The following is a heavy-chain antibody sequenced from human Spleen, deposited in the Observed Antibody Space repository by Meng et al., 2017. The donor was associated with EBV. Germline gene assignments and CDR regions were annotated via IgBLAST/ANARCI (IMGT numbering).Heavy chain of an antibody. J-gene: IGHJ5*02. CDR1: GGPFSSYA. D-gene: IGHD2-15*01. Sequence: VRRGRSWSGWNRPGPSGEAPCKASGGPFSSYAISWGRQAPGQGLEWMGGIIPIFGTANYAQKFQGRVTITADESTSTAYMELSSLRSEDTAVYYCARAYCSGGSCYSGDYNWFDPWGQGTLVTVSS. CDR2: IIPIFGTA. V-gene: IGHV1-69*01. CDR3: ARAYCSGGSCYSGDYNWFDP.